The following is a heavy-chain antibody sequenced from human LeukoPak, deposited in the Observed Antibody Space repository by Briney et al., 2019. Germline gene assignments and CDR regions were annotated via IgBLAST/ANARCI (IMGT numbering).Heavy chain of an antibody. V-gene: IGHV3-48*03. CDR3: TRGHPNMDTDAFDI. J-gene: IGHJ3*02. D-gene: IGHD5-18*01. Sequence: GGSLRLSCAASGFTFSSYEMNWVRQAPGKGLEWVSYISSSGSTIYYADSVKGRFTISRDNAKNSLYLQMNSLRAEDTAVYYCTRGHPNMDTDAFDIWGQGTMVTVSP. CDR2: ISSSGSTI. CDR1: GFTFSSYE.